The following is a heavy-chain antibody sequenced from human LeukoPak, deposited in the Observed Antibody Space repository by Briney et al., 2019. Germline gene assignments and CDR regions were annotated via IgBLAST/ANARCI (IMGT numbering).Heavy chain of an antibody. V-gene: IGHV1-2*02. CDR2: TNPNSGGT. Sequence: ASVKVSCKASGYTFTGYYMHWVRQAPGQGLEWMGWTNPNSGGTNYAQKFQGRVTMTRDTSISTAYMELSRLRSDDTAVYYCARGLPYSSGWYYWGQGTLVTVSS. CDR3: ARGLPYSSGWYY. J-gene: IGHJ4*02. D-gene: IGHD6-19*01. CDR1: GYTFTGYY.